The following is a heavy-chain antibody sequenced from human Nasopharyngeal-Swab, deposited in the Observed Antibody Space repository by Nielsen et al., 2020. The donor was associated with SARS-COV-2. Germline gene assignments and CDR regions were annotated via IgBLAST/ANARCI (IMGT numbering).Heavy chain of an antibody. D-gene: IGHD6-19*01. J-gene: IGHJ6*03. Sequence: GGSLRLSCAASGFTFSSYAMSWVRQAPGKGLEWVSAISGSGGSTYYADSVKGRFTISRDNSKNALYLQMNSLRAEDTAVYYCTRETRIAVAGTLLYYYYYYMDVWGKGTTVTVSS. CDR3: TRETRIAVAGTLLYYYYYYMDV. CDR2: ISGSGGST. V-gene: IGHV3-23*01. CDR1: GFTFSSYA.